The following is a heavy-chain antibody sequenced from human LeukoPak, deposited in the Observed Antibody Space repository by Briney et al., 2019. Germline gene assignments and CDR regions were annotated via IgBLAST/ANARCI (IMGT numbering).Heavy chain of an antibody. CDR3: ARYCSGGSCYARGAFDI. Sequence: ASVKVSCKASGGTFSSYAISWVRQAPGQGLEWMGRIIPILGIANYAQKFQGRVTITADKSTSTAYMELSSLRSEVTAVYYCARYCSGGSCYARGAFDIWGQGTMVTVSS. CDR1: GGTFSSYA. CDR2: IIPILGIA. J-gene: IGHJ3*02. D-gene: IGHD2-15*01. V-gene: IGHV1-69*04.